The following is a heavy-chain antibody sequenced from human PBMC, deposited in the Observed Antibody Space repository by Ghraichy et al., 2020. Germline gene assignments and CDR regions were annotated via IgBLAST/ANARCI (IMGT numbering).Heavy chain of an antibody. D-gene: IGHD6-19*01. CDR3: AKEIAVADHFDY. J-gene: IGHJ4*02. CDR2: ISYDGSNK. Sequence: LNISCAASGFIFSVYGMHWVRQAPGKGLEWVAVISYDGSNKYYSDSVKGRFTISRDNSKNTLFLQMNSLRAEDTAVYYCAKEIAVADHFDYWGQGTLVTVSS. CDR1: GFIFSVYG. V-gene: IGHV3-30*18.